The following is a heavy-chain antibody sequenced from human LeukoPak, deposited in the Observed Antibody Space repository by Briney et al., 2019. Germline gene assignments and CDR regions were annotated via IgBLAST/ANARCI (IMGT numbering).Heavy chain of an antibody. D-gene: IGHD3-16*01. CDR1: GYTFTSYG. CDR2: ISAYNGNT. V-gene: IGHV1-18*01. J-gene: IGHJ4*02. CDR3: ARDPPDNIMITFGGVKRFDY. Sequence: GASVKVSCKASGYTFTSYGISWVRQAPGQGLEWVGWISAYNGNTNYAQKLQGRVTMTTDTSTSTAYMELRSLRSDGTAVYYCARDPPDNIMITFGGVKRFDYWGQGTLVTVSS.